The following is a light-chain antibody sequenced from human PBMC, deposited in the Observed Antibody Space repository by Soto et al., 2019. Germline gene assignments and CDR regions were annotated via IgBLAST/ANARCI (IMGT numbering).Light chain of an antibody. CDR3: CSYAGSYTYV. CDR1: SSGVGGYNY. J-gene: IGLJ1*01. Sequence: SVLTQPRSVSGAPGQSVTISCTGTSSGVGGYNYVSWYQHHPGKAPKLMIYDVTKRPSGVPDRFSGSKSANTASLTISGLQAEDEADYYCCSYAGSYTYVFGTGTKVTVL. CDR2: DVT. V-gene: IGLV2-11*01.